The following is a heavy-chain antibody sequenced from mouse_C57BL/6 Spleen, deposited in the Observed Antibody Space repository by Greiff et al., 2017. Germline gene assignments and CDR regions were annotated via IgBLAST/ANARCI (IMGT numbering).Heavy chain of an antibody. CDR3: ARGAYYSNYGAMDY. D-gene: IGHD2-5*01. Sequence: EVKLMESEGGLVQPGSSMKLSCTASGFTFSDYYMAWVRQVPEKGLEWVANINYDGSSTYYLDSLKSRFIISRDNAKNILYLQMSSLKSEDTATYYCARGAYYSNYGAMDYWGQGTSVTVSS. CDR2: INYDGSST. J-gene: IGHJ4*01. V-gene: IGHV5-16*01. CDR1: GFTFSDYY.